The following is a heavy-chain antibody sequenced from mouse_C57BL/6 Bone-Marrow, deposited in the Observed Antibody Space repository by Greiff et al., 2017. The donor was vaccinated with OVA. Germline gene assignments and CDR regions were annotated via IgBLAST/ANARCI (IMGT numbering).Heavy chain of an antibody. Sequence: QVQLQQSGAELARPGASVKLSCKASGYTFKSPGISWVKQRTGQGLEWIGEIYPRSGNTYYYEKLKDKATLTADKSSSTAYMELRSLTSEYSEIYYCARRGSYYYGSSMWCFGDWGTGTTVTGSS. CDR2: IYPRSGNT. V-gene: IGHV1-81*01. D-gene: IGHD1-1*01. J-gene: IGHJ1*03. CDR1: GYTFKSPG. CDR3: ARRGSYYYGSSMWCFGD.